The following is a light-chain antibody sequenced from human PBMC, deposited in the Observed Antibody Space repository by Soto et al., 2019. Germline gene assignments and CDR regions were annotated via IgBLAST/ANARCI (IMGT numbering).Light chain of an antibody. Sequence: EIVLTQSPATLSLSPGDRATLSCRASQSVSSYLAWYQQKPGQAPRLLIYDASNRATGIPARFSGSGSGTDFTLTISSLEPEDFAVYYCQQRSTFGPGTKVDIK. CDR1: QSVSSY. J-gene: IGKJ3*01. V-gene: IGKV3-11*01. CDR3: QQRST. CDR2: DAS.